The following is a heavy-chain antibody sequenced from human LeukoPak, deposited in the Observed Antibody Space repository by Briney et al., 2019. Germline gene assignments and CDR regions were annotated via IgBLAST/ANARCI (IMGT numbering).Heavy chain of an antibody. CDR2: IKQDGSEK. J-gene: IGHJ4*02. CDR3: ARDPRNKLRFLEWFKYPY. V-gene: IGHV3-7*01. Sequence: GGSLRLSCAASGFTFSSYWMSWVRQAPGKGLEWVANIKQDGSEKYYVDSVKGRFTISRDNAKNSLYLQMNSLRAEDTAVYYCARDPRNKLRFLEWFKYPYWGQGTLVTVSS. CDR1: GFTFSSYW. D-gene: IGHD3-3*01.